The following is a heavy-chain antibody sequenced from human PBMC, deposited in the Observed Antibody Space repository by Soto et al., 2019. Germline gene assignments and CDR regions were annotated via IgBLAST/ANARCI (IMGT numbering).Heavy chain of an antibody. CDR3: GKGRSYYYYYGVDV. J-gene: IGHJ6*02. Sequence: EVHLLESGGALVQPGGSLRLSCAASGFTCSSCAMGWVRQAPGKGLEWVSDIIDSGGSTYYADAVKGRFTISRDNSKSTLYLQMNSLRAEDTAVYYCGKGRSYYYYYGVDVWGQGTTVTVSS. V-gene: IGHV3-23*01. D-gene: IGHD1-26*01. CDR2: IIDSGGST. CDR1: GFTCSSCA.